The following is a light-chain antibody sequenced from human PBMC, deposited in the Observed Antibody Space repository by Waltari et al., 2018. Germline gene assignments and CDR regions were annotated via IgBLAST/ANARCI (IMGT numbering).Light chain of an antibody. J-gene: IGLJ2*01. Sequence: QSALTQPASVSGSPGKSITIPCTATSRDAGNYKRVSWYQQHPGKAPKLMIYAVSKRPSGVSDRFSGSKSGDMASLTISGLQPEDEAEYFCSSYAGSSKGVFGGGTKVTVL. CDR1: SRDAGNYKR. CDR3: SSYAGSSKGV. V-gene: IGLV2-23*02. CDR2: AVS.